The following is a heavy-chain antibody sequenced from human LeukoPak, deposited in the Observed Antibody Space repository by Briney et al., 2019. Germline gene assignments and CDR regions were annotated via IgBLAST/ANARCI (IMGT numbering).Heavy chain of an antibody. CDR1: GCLFTSYW. D-gene: IGHD1-1*01. CDR2: IYPGDSDT. J-gene: IGHJ3*02. V-gene: IGHV5-51*01. CDR3: ARHMYNWNDGPTLRWGAFDI. Sequence: GGALQISWKGSGCLFTSYWIGGGRQLPGKGLEWRGIIYPGDSDTRYSPSFQGQVTISADKSISTAYLQWSSLKASDTAMYYCARHMYNWNDGPTLRWGAFDIWGQGTMVTVSS.